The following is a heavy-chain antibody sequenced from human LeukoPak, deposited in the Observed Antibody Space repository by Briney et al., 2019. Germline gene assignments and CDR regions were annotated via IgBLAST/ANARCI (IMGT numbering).Heavy chain of an antibody. D-gene: IGHD3-22*01. CDR1: GFTFSSYA. CDR3: AKDQLRYYDSSGYYRL. Sequence: GGSLRLSCAASGFTFSSYAMSWVRQAPGEGPEWVSAIVGSGDSTYYADSVKGRFTISRDNSKNTLYLQMNSPRAEDTAVYYCAKDQLRYYDSSGYYRLWGQGALVTVSS. J-gene: IGHJ4*02. V-gene: IGHV3-23*01. CDR2: IVGSGDST.